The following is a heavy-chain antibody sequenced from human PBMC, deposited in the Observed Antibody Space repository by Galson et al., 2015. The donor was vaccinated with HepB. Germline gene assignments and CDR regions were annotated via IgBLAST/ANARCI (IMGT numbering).Heavy chain of an antibody. CDR1: GYTFTSYY. V-gene: IGHV1-46*04. D-gene: IGHD1-26*01. Sequence: SVKVSCKASGYTFTSYYMHWVRQAPGQGLEWMGIINPSGGSTSYAQKLQGRVTMTRDTSTSTVYMELSSLRSEDTAVYYCACGELLPNSLGYWGQGTLVTVSS. CDR3: ACGELLPNSLGY. CDR2: INPSGGST. J-gene: IGHJ4*02.